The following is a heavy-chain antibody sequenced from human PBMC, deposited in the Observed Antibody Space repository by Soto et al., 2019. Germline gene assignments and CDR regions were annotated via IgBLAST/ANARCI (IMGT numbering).Heavy chain of an antibody. CDR1: GGTFSSYT. D-gene: IGHD6-19*01. CDR2: IIPILGIA. Sequence: QVQLVQSGAEVKKPGSSVKVSCKASGGTFSSYTISWVRQAPGQGLEWMGRIIPILGIATYAQKFQGRVTITADKSPSTAYMELSSLRSEDTAVYYCAREIKGIAVAGTFDYWGQGTLVTVYS. J-gene: IGHJ4*02. CDR3: AREIKGIAVAGTFDY. V-gene: IGHV1-69*08.